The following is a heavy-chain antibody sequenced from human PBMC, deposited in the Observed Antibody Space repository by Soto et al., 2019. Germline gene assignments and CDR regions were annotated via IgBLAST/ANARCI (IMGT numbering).Heavy chain of an antibody. CDR1: GDSITSGGYY. V-gene: IGHV4-31*03. CDR3: ASDLRDRGSGLFDP. J-gene: IGHJ5*02. Sequence: QVQLQESGPGLVKPSQTLSLTCTVSGDSITSGGYYWTWIRQHPGKGLEWIGYIYYSGVTYYNPTLKSRVTMSVASSKNLCSLKRRSVTPAEAAEYECASDLRDRGSGLFDPWSQGTL. D-gene: IGHD3-10*01. CDR2: IYYSGVT.